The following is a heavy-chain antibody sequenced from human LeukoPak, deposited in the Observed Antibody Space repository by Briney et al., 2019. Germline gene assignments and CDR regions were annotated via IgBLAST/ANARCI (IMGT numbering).Heavy chain of an antibody. Sequence: PSETLSLTCTVSGVSISSSSYYWGWIRQPPGKGLEWIGSIYYSGSTYYNPSLKSRVTISVDTSKNQFSLKLSSVTAADTAVYYCASVSGRVVVPYYYYYYMDVWGKGTTVTVSS. V-gene: IGHV4-39*07. D-gene: IGHD1-26*01. CDR2: IYYSGST. J-gene: IGHJ6*03. CDR3: ASVSGRVVVPYYYYYYMDV. CDR1: GVSISSSSYY.